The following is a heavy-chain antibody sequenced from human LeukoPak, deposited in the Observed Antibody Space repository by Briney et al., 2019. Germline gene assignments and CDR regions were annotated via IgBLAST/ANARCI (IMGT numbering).Heavy chain of an antibody. CDR1: GFTFSSYG. J-gene: IGHJ4*02. V-gene: IGHV3-30*02. CDR3: ASAYGSGSYPDY. D-gene: IGHD3-10*01. CDR2: IRYDGSNK. Sequence: GGSLRLSCAASGFTFSSYGMHWVRQAPGKGLEWVAFIRYDGSNKYYADSVKGRFTISRDKSKNTLYLQMNSLRAEDTAVYYCASAYGSGSYPDYWGQGTLVTVSS.